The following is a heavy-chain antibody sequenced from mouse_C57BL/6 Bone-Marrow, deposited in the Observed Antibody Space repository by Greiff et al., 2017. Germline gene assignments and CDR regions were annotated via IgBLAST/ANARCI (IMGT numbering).Heavy chain of an antibody. Sequence: EVKVVESGGGLVQPGGSLKLSCAASGFTFSDYGMAWVRQAPRKGPEWVAFISNLAYSIYYADTVTGRFTISRENAKNTLYLEMSSLRSEDTAMYYCARQGFYYGSPYAMDYWGQGTSVTVSS. J-gene: IGHJ4*01. D-gene: IGHD1-1*01. CDR1: GFTFSDYG. CDR3: ARQGFYYGSPYAMDY. V-gene: IGHV5-15*01. CDR2: ISNLAYSI.